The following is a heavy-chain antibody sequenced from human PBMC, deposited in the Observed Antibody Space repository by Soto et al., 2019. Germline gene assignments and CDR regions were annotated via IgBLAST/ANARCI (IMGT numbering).Heavy chain of an antibody. V-gene: IGHV3-30*03. D-gene: IGHD6-19*01. CDR1: GFTFSSYG. CDR3: AREKNSSGWKQAYFDY. Sequence: PGGSLRLSCAASGFTFSSYGMHWVRQAPGKGLEWVAVISYDGSNKYYADSVKGRFTISRDNSKNTLYLQMNSLRAEDTAVYYCAREKNSSGWKQAYFDYWGQGTLVTVSS. J-gene: IGHJ4*02. CDR2: ISYDGSNK.